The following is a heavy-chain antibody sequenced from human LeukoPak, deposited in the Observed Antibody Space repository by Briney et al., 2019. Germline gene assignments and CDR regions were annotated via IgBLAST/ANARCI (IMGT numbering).Heavy chain of an antibody. Sequence: SETLSLTCTVSGGSISSGAYYWSWIRQPPGTGLEWIGYIYYSGRTYYKPSLRSRVTISVDRSRNQFSLKLASVTAADTAGYYCATHAEESFDAFDIWGQGTMVTVSS. J-gene: IGHJ3*02. D-gene: IGHD1-26*01. CDR1: GGSISSGAYY. V-gene: IGHV4-30-4*01. CDR2: IYYSGRT. CDR3: ATHAEESFDAFDI.